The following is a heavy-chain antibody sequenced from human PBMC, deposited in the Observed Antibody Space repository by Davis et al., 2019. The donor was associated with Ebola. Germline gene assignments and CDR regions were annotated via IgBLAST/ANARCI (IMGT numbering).Heavy chain of an antibody. J-gene: IGHJ5*02. D-gene: IGHD2-15*01. Sequence: PGGSLRLSCAASGFTFSDHYMDWVRQAPGKGLEWVGLIRNKAKSYSTDYAASVKGRFTISRDDSKNLLYLQMNSLKTEDTAVYYCSLHCIIGTCPTNHTWGQGSLVTVSS. CDR1: GFTFSDHY. V-gene: IGHV3-72*01. CDR3: SLHCIIGTCPTNHT. CDR2: IRNKAKSYST.